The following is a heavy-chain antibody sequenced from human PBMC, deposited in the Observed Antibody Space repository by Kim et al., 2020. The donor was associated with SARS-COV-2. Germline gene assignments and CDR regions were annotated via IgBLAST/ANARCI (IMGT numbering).Heavy chain of an antibody. D-gene: IGHD1-26*01. V-gene: IGHV3-33*01. J-gene: IGHJ6*02. CDR3: ARDVLVGATSYGMDV. CDR2: IWYDGSNK. CDR1: GFTFSSYG. Sequence: GGSLRLSCAASGFTFSSYGMHWVRQAPGKGLEWVAAIWYDGSNKYYADSVKGRFTISRDNSKNTLYLQMNSLRAEDTAVYYCARDVLVGATSYGMDVWGQGTTVTVSS.